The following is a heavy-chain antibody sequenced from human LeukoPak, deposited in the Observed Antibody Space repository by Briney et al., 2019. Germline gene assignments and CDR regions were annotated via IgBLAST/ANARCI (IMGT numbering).Heavy chain of an antibody. J-gene: IGHJ4*02. Sequence: PGRSLRLSCVAAGFTFSDFSMNWVRQAPGKGLEWVSYISSTSSIIYAGSVKGRFTMSRDNAKNSLYLQMNSLRDEDTAVYYCARDLHSGAYTFDSWGQGTLVTVSS. V-gene: IGHV3-48*02. CDR3: ARDLHSGAYTFDS. D-gene: IGHD1-26*01. CDR1: GFTFSDFS. CDR2: ISSTSSII.